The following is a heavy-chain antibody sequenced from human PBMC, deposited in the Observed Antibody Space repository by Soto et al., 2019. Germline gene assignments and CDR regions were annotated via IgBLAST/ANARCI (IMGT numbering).Heavy chain of an antibody. D-gene: IGHD1-7*01. Sequence: QVQVVQSGAEVKKPGASVKVSCKASGYALTSFALHWVRQVAGQRLEWMGWINAGNDNTKISQKFRGRVTIIRDTSANTVYMELSSLRSEDTALYYCARGDGNFPYFEYWGQGTLVTVSS. CDR2: INAGNDNT. CDR1: GYALTSFA. V-gene: IGHV1-3*01. CDR3: ARGDGNFPYFEY. J-gene: IGHJ4*02.